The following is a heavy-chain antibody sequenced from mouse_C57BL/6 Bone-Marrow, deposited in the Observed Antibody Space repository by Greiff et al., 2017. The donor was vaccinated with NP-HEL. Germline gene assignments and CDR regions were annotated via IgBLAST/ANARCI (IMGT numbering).Heavy chain of an antibody. V-gene: IGHV5-4*01. Sequence: EVQRVESGGGLVKPGGSLKLSCAASGFTFSSYAMSWVRQTPEKRLEWVATISDGGSYTYYPDNVKGRFTISRDNAKNNLYLQMSHLKSEDTAMYYCARERDGAWFAYWGQGTLVTVSA. CDR2: ISDGGSYT. CDR1: GFTFSSYA. J-gene: IGHJ3*01. CDR3: ARERDGAWFAY. D-gene: IGHD3-3*01.